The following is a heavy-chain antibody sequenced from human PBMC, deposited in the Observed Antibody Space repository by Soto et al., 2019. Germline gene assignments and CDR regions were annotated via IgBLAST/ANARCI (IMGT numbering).Heavy chain of an antibody. Sequence: QVQLVQSGAEVKKPGSSVKVSCKASAGPFSTYTITWVRQAPGQGLEWMGRIIPIIGIINYAQKFQGRVTISADKFTGTAYMELTGLRSDDTAVYYCAGDPDSHYNDSHASSYPWGQGTLVTVSS. D-gene: IGHD4-4*01. CDR1: AGPFSTYT. J-gene: IGHJ5*02. CDR3: AGDPDSHYNDSHASSYP. CDR2: IIPIIGII. V-gene: IGHV1-69*08.